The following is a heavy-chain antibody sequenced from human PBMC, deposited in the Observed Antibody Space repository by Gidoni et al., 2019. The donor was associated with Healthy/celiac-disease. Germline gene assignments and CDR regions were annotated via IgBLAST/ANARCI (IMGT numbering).Heavy chain of an antibody. V-gene: IGHV5-51*01. D-gene: IGHD3-10*01. CDR3: ARSGAMVQGVIHYFDY. CDR1: GYSFTCYC. J-gene: IGHJ4*02. Sequence: EVQLVQSGAEVKQPGESLTFSCKVSGYSFTCYCIGWVRQMPGKGLEWMGIIYPGDSDTRYSPSVQGQVTISADKSISTAYLQWSSLKASDTAMYYCARSGAMVQGVIHYFDYWGQGTLVTVSS. CDR2: IYPGDSDT.